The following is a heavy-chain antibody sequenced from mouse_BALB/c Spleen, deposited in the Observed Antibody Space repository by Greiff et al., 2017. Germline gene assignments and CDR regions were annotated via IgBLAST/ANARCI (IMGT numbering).Heavy chain of an antibody. CDR1: GYTFSSYW. V-gene: IGHV1-9*01. Sequence: QVQLQQSGAELMKPGASVKISCKATGYTFSSYWIEWVKQRPGHGLEWIGEILPGSGSTNYNEKFKGKATFTADTSSNTAYMQLSSLTSEDSAVYYCAITTANYYAMDYWGQGTSVTVSS. CDR3: AITTANYYAMDY. J-gene: IGHJ4*01. CDR2: ILPGSGST. D-gene: IGHD1-2*01.